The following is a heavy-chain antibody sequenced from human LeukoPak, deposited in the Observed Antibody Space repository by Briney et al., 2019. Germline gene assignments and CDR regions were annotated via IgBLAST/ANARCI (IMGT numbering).Heavy chain of an antibody. CDR3: AQIPFRSGDYHFDY. CDR2: ISGSGTST. CDR1: GFTFSVYA. J-gene: IGHJ4*02. D-gene: IGHD3-3*01. V-gene: IGHV3-23*01. Sequence: GGSLRLSCAASGFTFSVYAMSWVRQTPGKGLEWVSTISGSGTSTYYADSVKGRFTVSRDNSKNTLHLQMKSLSAAGTAVYYCAQIPFRSGDYHFDYWGQGTLLTVSS.